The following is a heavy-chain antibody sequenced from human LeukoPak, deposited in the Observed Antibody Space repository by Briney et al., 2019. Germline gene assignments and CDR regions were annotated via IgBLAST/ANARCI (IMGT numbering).Heavy chain of an antibody. J-gene: IGHJ4*02. CDR3: ARLYYYDSSGYYFDY. CDR2: IYPGDSDT. V-gene: IGHV5-51*01. D-gene: IGHD3-22*01. CDR1: GCSFTSYW. Sequence: GESLKISCKGSGCSFTSYWIGWVRQMPGKGLEWMGIIYPGDSDTRYSPSFQGQVTISADKSISTAYLQWSSLKASDTAMYYCARLYYYDSSGYYFDYWGQGTLVTVSS.